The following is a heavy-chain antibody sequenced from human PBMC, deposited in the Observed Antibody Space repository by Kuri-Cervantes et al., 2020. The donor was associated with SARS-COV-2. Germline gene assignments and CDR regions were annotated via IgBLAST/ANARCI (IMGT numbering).Heavy chain of an antibody. D-gene: IGHD2-15*01. CDR3: AREGYCSGGSCFDY. Sequence: ESLKISCTVSGGSISSYYWSWIRQPPGKGLEWIGYISYSGSTNYNPSLKSRVTISVDTSKNQFSLKLSSVTAADTAVYYCAREGYCSGGSCFDYWGQGTLVTVSS. J-gene: IGHJ4*02. CDR1: GGSISSYY. V-gene: IGHV4-59*01. CDR2: ISYSGST.